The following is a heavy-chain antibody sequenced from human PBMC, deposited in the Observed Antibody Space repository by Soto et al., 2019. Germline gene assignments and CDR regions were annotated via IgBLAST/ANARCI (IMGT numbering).Heavy chain of an antibody. Sequence: GASVKVSCKASGYTFTSYAMHWVRQAPGQRLEWMGWINAGNGNTKYSQKFQGRVTITRDTSASTAYMELSSLRSEDTAVYYCARSDSMVRGVIITGFDYWGQGTLVTVSS. CDR3: ARSDSMVRGVIITGFDY. J-gene: IGHJ4*02. D-gene: IGHD3-10*01. CDR1: GYTFTSYA. CDR2: INAGNGNT. V-gene: IGHV1-3*01.